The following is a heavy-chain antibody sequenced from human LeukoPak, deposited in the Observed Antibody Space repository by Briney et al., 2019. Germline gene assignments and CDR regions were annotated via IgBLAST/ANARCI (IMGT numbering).Heavy chain of an antibody. CDR3: AKASVAIPQYCNS. V-gene: IGHV3-23*01. Sequence: GGSLRLSCAASGFSFSSYAMNWVRQAPGKGLEWVSTISGTGSSTYYADSAKGRFTISRDNSKDTLFLQLNSLTAADTAMYFCAKASVAIPQYCNSWGQGTLVTVSS. J-gene: IGHJ5*02. CDR1: GFSFSSYA. D-gene: IGHD2-2*02. CDR2: ISGTGSST.